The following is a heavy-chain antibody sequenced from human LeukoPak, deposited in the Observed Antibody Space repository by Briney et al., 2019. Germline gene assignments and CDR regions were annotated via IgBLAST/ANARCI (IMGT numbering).Heavy chain of an antibody. CDR1: GFTFSSYS. CDR3: ARDQRRGFDY. V-gene: IGHV3-21*01. J-gene: IGHJ4*02. CDR2: ISSSSSYI. D-gene: IGHD1-1*01. Sequence: GGSLRLSCAASGFTFSSYSMNWVRQAPGKGLEWVASISSSSSYIYYADSVKGRFTISRDNSKNALYLQMNSLRAEDTAVYYCARDQRRGFDYWGQGTLVTVSS.